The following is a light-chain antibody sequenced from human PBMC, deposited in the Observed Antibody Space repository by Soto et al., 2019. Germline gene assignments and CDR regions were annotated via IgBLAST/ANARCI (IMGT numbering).Light chain of an antibody. CDR1: SSDVGDFNY. V-gene: IGLV2-11*01. CDR2: DVS. J-gene: IGLJ2*01. CDR3: CSYAGFYTSDVL. Sequence: QSVLTQPRAVSGSPGQSVTISCIGTSSDVGDFNYVSWYQQHPGKAPKLMIYDVSKRPSGVPHRFSGSQSGNTASLTISGLQAEDEAHYYCCSYAGFYTSDVLFGGGTKLTVL.